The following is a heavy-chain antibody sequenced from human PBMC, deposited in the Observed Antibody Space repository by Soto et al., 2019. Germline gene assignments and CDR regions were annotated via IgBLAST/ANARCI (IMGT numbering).Heavy chain of an antibody. V-gene: IGHV3-15*01. J-gene: IGHJ4*02. D-gene: IGHD3-9*01. CDR2: IKSKTDGGTT. Sequence: GGSLRLSCAASGFTFSNAWMSWVRQAPGKGLEWVGRIKSKTDGGTTDYAAPGKGRFTISRDDSKNTLYLQMNSLKTEDTAVYYCTTDPPPGLRYFDWLLGSDYWGQGTLVTVSS. CDR1: GFTFSNAW. CDR3: TTDPPPGLRYFDWLLGSDY.